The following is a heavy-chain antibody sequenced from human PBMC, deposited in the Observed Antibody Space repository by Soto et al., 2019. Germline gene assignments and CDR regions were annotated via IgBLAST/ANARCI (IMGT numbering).Heavy chain of an antibody. V-gene: IGHV3-30*03. CDR1: GFTFSSYG. D-gene: IGHD3-22*01. CDR3: AITMIEGVDL. J-gene: IGHJ2*01. CDR2: ISYDGSNK. Sequence: QVQLVESGGGVVQPGRSLRLSCAASGFTFSSYGMHWVRQAPGKGLEWVAVISYDGSNKYYADSVKGRFTISRDNSKNTLYLQMNSLRAEDTAVYYCAITMIEGVDLWGRGTLVTVSS.